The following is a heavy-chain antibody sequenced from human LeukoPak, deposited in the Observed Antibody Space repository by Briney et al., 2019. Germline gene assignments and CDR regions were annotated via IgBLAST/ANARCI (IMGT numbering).Heavy chain of an antibody. CDR2: ISSSSSTI. CDR1: GFTFSSYS. D-gene: IGHD6-6*01. J-gene: IGHJ3*02. V-gene: IGHV3-48*04. CDR3: ARDWYSSSPGAFDI. Sequence: PGGSLRLSCAASGFTFSSYSMNWVRQAPGKGLEWVSYISSSSSTIYYADSVKGRFTISRDNARNSLYLQMNSLRAEDTAVYYCARDWYSSSPGAFDIWGQGTMVTVSS.